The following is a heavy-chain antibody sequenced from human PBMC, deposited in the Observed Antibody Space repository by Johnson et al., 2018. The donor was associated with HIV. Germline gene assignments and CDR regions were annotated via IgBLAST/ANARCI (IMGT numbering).Heavy chain of an antibody. CDR2: IKQDGSEK. CDR1: GFTFSSYW. V-gene: IGHV3-7*01. J-gene: IGHJ3*02. Sequence: VLLVESGEGLVQPGGSLRLSCAASGFTFSSYWMSWVRQAPGKGLEWVANIKQDGSEKYYVDSVKGRFTISRDNAKKTVYLQMNSLRAEETAVYYCTKGRIFGVVMEAFDIWGQGTMVTVSS. D-gene: IGHD3-3*01. CDR3: TKGRIFGVVMEAFDI.